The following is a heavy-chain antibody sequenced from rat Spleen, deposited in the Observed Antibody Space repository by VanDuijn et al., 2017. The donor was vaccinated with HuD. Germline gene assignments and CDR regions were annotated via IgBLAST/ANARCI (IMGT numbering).Heavy chain of an antibody. CDR1: GFTFSDYY. CDR2: ISPNGDSA. V-gene: IGHV5-25*01. Sequence: EVQLVESGGGLVQPGRSLKLSCAASGFTFSDYYMAWVRQGPSKGLEWVASISPNGDSAYYRDSVKGRLTVSRDDAQRILFLQMDSLRSEDTATYYCARRQFGVGYVMDAWGQGASVTVSS. J-gene: IGHJ4*01. D-gene: IGHD4-4*01. CDR3: ARRQFGVGYVMDA.